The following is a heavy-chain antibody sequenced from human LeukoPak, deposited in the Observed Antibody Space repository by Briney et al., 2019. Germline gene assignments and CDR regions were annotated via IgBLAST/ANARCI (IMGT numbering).Heavy chain of an antibody. CDR2: IKEDGSEK. Sequence: GGSLRLSCAASGFIFSRSWMSWVRQAPGKGLEWVANIKEDGSEKYYVDFVKGRFTISRDNAKNSLFLQMNSLRAEDTAVYYCARGGYNYGYAFDIWGQGTMVTASS. J-gene: IGHJ3*02. CDR3: ARGGYNYGYAFDI. V-gene: IGHV3-7*02. CDR1: GFIFSRSW. D-gene: IGHD5-24*01.